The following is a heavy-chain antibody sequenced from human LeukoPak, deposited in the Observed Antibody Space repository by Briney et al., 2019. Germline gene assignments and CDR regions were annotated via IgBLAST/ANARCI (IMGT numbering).Heavy chain of an antibody. Sequence: GGSLRLSCAASGFTFSSYSMNWVRQAPGKGLEWVSYISSSSSTIYYADSVKGRFTISRDNAKNSLYLHMNSMRAVDTAVYSCARFSRTNWFDPCGQGTPVTVSS. CDR2: ISSSSSTI. D-gene: IGHD2-8*01. V-gene: IGHV3-48*01. CDR1: GFTFSSYS. J-gene: IGHJ5*02. CDR3: ARFSRTNWFDP.